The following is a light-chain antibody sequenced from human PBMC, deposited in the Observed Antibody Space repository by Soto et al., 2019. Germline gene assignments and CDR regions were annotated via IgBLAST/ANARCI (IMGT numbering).Light chain of an antibody. J-gene: IGLJ1*01. V-gene: IGLV2-11*01. CDR3: CSYAGSYTYV. Sequence: QSALTQPRSVSGSPGQSVTISCTGTSSDVGAYNYVSWYQQHPGKAPRLMTYDVSKRPSGVPDRFSGSKSGNTASLTISGLQAEDEADYYCCSYAGSYTYVFVTGTKVTVL. CDR2: DVS. CDR1: SSDVGAYNY.